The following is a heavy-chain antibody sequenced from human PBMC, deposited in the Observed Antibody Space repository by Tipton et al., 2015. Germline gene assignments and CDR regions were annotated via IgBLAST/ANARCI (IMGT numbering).Heavy chain of an antibody. Sequence: TLSLTCSVSSDSISKYYWSWIRQPPGKELEWIGYIQYSGSTNYNPSLKSRVTISVDTSKTQFSLKMSSVTASDTAVYYCARAYDFTAYSPVGCGGQRTLITFSS. CDR2: IQYSGST. CDR1: SDSISKYY. J-gene: IGHJ4*02. CDR3: ARAYDFTAYSPVGC. D-gene: IGHD3-3*01. V-gene: IGHV4-59*01.